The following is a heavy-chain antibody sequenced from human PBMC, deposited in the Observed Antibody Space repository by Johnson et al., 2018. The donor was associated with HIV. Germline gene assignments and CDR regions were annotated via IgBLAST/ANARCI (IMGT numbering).Heavy chain of an antibody. CDR3: AKGGASYYDSPGDAFDI. V-gene: IGHV3-15*05. CDR2: IKSKTDGGTP. Sequence: VQLVESGGGLVKPGESLRLSCAASGFTFSNAWMSWVRQAPGKGLEWVGRIKSKTDGGTPDYAAPVQGRFTISRDDSKNTLSLQMNSLRAEDTALYYCAKGGASYYDSPGDAFDIWGQGTMVTVSS. CDR1: GFTFSNAW. D-gene: IGHD3-22*01. J-gene: IGHJ3*02.